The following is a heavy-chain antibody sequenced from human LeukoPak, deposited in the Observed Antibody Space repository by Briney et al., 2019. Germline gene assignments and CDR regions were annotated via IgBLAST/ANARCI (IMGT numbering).Heavy chain of an antibody. J-gene: IGHJ5*02. Sequence: GGSLRLSCAASEFTFSNDSVSWVRQAPGKGLEWVSSISRSSAYIYYADSVKGRFTISRDKAKNSVYLFMNSLRAEDTAVYYCARERTHDYGDCARWFDPWDQGTLVTVSS. D-gene: IGHD4-17*01. V-gene: IGHV3-21*01. CDR1: EFTFSNDS. CDR3: ARERTHDYGDCARWFDP. CDR2: ISRSSAYI.